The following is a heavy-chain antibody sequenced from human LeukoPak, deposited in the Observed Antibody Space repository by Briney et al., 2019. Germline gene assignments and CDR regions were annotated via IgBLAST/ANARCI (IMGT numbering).Heavy chain of an antibody. CDR3: ARGVVADAWYYYYYMDV. J-gene: IGHJ6*03. CDR2: ISSSSSYI. D-gene: IGHD2-15*01. CDR1: GFTFSSYS. Sequence: GGSLRLSCAASGFTFSSYSMNWVRQAPGKGLEWVSSISSSSSYIYYADSVKGRFTISRDNAKNSLYLQMNSLRAEDTAVYYCARGVVADAWYYYYYMDVWGKGTTVTVSS. V-gene: IGHV3-21*01.